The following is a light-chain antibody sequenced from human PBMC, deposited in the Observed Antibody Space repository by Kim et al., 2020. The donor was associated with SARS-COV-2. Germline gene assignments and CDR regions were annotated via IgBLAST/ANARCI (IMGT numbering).Light chain of an antibody. J-gene: IGKJ1*01. Sequence: DIQMTQSPSSLSASVGDRVTITCRASQGISDHLAWFQQKPGKAPKSLIYDASTLHSGVPSKFSGSGSGTDFTLTITSLQPEDFATYYCLQYNSYHRTFGEGSKMDIK. CDR2: DAS. CDR3: LQYNSYHRT. CDR1: QGISDH. V-gene: IGKV1-16*02.